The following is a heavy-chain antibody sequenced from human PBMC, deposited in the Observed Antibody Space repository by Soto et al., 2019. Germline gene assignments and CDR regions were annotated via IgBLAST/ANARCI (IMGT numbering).Heavy chain of an antibody. CDR2: IYYSGST. CDR3: ASHGGYYYDSSGYSFDY. J-gene: IGHJ4*02. V-gene: IGHV4-39*01. D-gene: IGHD3-22*01. Sequence: PSETLSLTCTVSGGSISSSSYYWGWIRQPPGKGLEWIGSIYYSGSTYYNPPLKSRVTISVDTSKNQFSLKLSSVTAADTAVYYCASHGGYYYDSSGYSFDYWGQGTLVTVSS. CDR1: GGSISSSSYY.